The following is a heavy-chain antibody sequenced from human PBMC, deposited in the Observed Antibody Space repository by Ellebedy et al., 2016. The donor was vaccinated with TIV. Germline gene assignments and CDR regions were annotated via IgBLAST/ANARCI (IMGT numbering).Heavy chain of an antibody. CDR3: ARDQGYSYGLNWYFDL. CDR1: GFTFSSYA. V-gene: IGHV3-30-3*01. Sequence: PGGSLRLSCAASGFTFSSYAMHWVRQAPGKGLEWVAVISYDGSNKYYADSVKGRFTISRDNSKNTLYLQMNSLRAEDTAVYYCARDQGYSYGLNWYFDLWGRGTLVTVSS. J-gene: IGHJ2*01. CDR2: ISYDGSNK. D-gene: IGHD5-18*01.